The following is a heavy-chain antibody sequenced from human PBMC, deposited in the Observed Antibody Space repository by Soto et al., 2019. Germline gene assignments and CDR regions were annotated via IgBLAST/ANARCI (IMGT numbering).Heavy chain of an antibody. CDR3: ARESGGATATLDYYYFYMDV. Sequence: GASVKVSCKSSGDGFNDYYSHWVRQAPGQGLEWMGWINPNGGVTKYAQKFQGWVTMTRDTSIRTVYMELSRLRSDDTAIYYCARESGGATATLDYYYFYMDVWGKGTTVTVSS. CDR1: GDGFNDYY. V-gene: IGHV1-2*04. D-gene: IGHD5-12*01. J-gene: IGHJ6*03. CDR2: INPNGGVT.